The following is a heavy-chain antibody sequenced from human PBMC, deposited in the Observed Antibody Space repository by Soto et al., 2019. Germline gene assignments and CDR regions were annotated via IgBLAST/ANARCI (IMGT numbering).Heavy chain of an antibody. D-gene: IGHD6-13*01. CDR1: GESFNGYY. V-gene: IGHV4-34*01. Sequence: SETLSLTCTVYGESFNGYYWSWVRQPPGKGLEWIAEFNHSGTTAYNPSLKSRVTMSVDTSQNQFSLKLSSVTAADTAVYYCARMYSSSWYKGGFDYWGRGTLVTVSS. CDR3: ARMYSSSWYKGGFDY. J-gene: IGHJ4*02. CDR2: FNHSGTT.